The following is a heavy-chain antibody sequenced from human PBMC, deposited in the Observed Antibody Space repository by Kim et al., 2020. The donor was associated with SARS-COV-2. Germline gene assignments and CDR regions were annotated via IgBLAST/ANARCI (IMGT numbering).Heavy chain of an antibody. V-gene: IGHV4-4*07. D-gene: IGHD3-10*01. CDR3: ARDLVHPLYGWFDP. CDR1: GGSISSYY. Sequence: SETLSLTCTVSGGSISSYYWSWIRQPAGKGLEWIGRIYTSGSTNYNPSLKSRVTMSVDTSKNQFSLKLSSVTAADTAVYYCARDLVHPLYGWFDPWGQGTLVTVSS. CDR2: IYTSGST. J-gene: IGHJ5*02.